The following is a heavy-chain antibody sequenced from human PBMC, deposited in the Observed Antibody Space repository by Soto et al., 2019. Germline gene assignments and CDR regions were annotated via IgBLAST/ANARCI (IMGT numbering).Heavy chain of an antibody. D-gene: IGHD1-26*01. Sequence: GGSLRLSCAASGFTFSSYAMSWVRQAPGKGLEWVSAISGSGGSTYYADSVKGRFTISRDNAKNSLYLQMNSLRAEDTAMYFCASDPSDLWEPDQYFPHWGQGTLVTVSS. CDR1: GFTFSSYA. J-gene: IGHJ1*01. CDR3: ASDPSDLWEPDQYFPH. V-gene: IGHV3-23*01. CDR2: ISGSGGST.